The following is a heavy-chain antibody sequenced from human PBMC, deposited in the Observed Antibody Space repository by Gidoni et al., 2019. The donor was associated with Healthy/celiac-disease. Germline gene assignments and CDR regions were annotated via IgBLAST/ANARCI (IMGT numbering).Heavy chain of an antibody. CDR2: ISYDGSNK. D-gene: IGHD1-26*01. CDR3: ASELLGAFDI. V-gene: IGHV3-30*03. CDR1: GLPFSSYG. Sequence: VQLVESGGVVVQPGSSLRLSCAASGLPFSSYGMHWVRKAPGKGREWVAFISYDGSNKYYADSVKGRFTISRDNSKNTLYLQMNSLRAEDTAVYYCASELLGAFDIWGQGTMVTVSS. J-gene: IGHJ3*02.